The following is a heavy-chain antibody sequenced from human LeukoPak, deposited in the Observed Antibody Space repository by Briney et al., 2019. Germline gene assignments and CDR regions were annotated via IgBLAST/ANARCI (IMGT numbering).Heavy chain of an antibody. CDR3: AKALYENYYMDV. J-gene: IGHJ6*04. V-gene: IGHV3-33*06. D-gene: IGHD2-8*01. CDR1: GFTLTSFG. CDR2: MWYDGSKQ. Sequence: GGSLRLSCAASGFTLTSFGMFWVRQAPGKGLECVAVMWYDGSKQYYVDSVRGRFTISRDTSRNTLYLQMNNLRAEDTAVYFFAKALYENYYMDVWGKGTTVVVSS.